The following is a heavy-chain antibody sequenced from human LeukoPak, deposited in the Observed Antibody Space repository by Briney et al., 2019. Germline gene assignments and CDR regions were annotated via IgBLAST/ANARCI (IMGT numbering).Heavy chain of an antibody. CDR1: GGSISSGSYY. CDR2: ISSSGST. D-gene: IGHD3-22*01. CDR3: AGEYSSSPGY. Sequence: PSETLSLTCTVSGGSISSGSYYWSWIRQPAGKGLEWIGRISSSGSTNYNPSLKSRVTISLDTSKNQFSLKLNSVTAADTAVYYCAGEYSSSPGYWGQGALVTVSS. J-gene: IGHJ4*02. V-gene: IGHV4-61*02.